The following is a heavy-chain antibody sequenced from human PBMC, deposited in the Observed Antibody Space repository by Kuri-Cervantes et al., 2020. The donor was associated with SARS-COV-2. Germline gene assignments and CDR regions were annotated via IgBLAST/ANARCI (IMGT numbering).Heavy chain of an antibody. J-gene: IGHJ6*04. CDR1: GGSFSGYY. CDR2: INHGGST. V-gene: IGHV4-34*01. CDR3: ARPGGFLDV. D-gene: IGHD4-23*01. Sequence: GSLRLSCAVYGGSFSGYYRSWLRQAPGKGLEWIGEINHGGSTNYNPSLKSRVTISVDTSKNHFSLKLSSVTDADTAVYYCARPGGFLDVWGKGTTVTVSS.